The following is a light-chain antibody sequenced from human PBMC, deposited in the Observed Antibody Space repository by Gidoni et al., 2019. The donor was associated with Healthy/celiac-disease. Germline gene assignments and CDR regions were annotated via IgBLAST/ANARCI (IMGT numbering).Light chain of an antibody. Sequence: SVGDRVTITCRASQSISSYLNWYQQKPGKAPKLLIYAASSLQSGVPSRFSGSGSGTDFTLTISSLQPEDFATYYCQQSYSTPRTFGQGTKVEIK. CDR2: AAS. J-gene: IGKJ1*01. CDR1: QSISSY. CDR3: QQSYSTPRT. V-gene: IGKV1-39*01.